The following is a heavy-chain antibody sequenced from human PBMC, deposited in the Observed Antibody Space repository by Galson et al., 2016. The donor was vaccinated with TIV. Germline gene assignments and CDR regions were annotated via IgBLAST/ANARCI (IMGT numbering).Heavy chain of an antibody. Sequence: CAASGFTFSSYTFHWVRQTPGKGLEWVAIISHDGNNKDVADSVQGRFTISRDDSKSVAYLEMNSLKKEDTAVYYCSRGSFEPWGRGTLVIVSS. CDR1: GFTFSSYT. CDR3: SRGSFEP. V-gene: IGHV3-30-3*01. CDR2: ISHDGNNK. D-gene: IGHD3-3*02. J-gene: IGHJ5*02.